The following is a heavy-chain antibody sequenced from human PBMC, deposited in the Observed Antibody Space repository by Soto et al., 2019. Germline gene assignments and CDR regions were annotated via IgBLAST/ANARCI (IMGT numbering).Heavy chain of an antibody. CDR1: GHKVSTWHNFTSYW. CDR3: ARLGFNYDFLSGYYNVHYYYGLDV. Sequence: PGESLKISCMGSGHKVSTWHNFTSYWIAWVRQMPGEGLEWMGIIYPGDSDTRYSPSFQGQVTISADKSINSVYLQWSSLKASDTATYYCARLGFNYDFLSGYYNVHYYYGLDVWGQGTTVTVSS. D-gene: IGHD3-3*01. CDR2: IYPGDSDT. V-gene: IGHV5-51*01. J-gene: IGHJ6*02.